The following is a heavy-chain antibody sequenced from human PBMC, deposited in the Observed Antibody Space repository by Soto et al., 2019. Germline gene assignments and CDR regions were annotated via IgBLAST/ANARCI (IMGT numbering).Heavy chain of an antibody. CDR3: VHRGRSSCFGGDNWFDP. J-gene: IGHJ5*02. Sequence: QITLKESGPTLVKPTQTLTLTCTFSGFSLTTSPVAVGWIRQPPGKALEWLAIIYWDDSTHYSPSLNSRLTITKDTSKHQVVRILTNMDPVDTATYYCVHRGRSSCFGGDNWFDPWGQGTLVTVSS. V-gene: IGHV2-5*02. CDR2: IYWDDST. D-gene: IGHD3-10*01. CDR1: GFSLTTSPVA.